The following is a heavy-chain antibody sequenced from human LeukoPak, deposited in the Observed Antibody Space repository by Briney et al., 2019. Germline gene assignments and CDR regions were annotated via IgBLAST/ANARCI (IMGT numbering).Heavy chain of an antibody. J-gene: IGHJ4*02. Sequence: ASVKVSCKTSGYTFTNYGISWVRQAPGQGLEWMGWIRAYNGNTKYAQNVQGRVTMTTGTSTSSAYMELRSLRSDDTAVYYCARDLSDDSGNYDHYFDYWGQGTLVTVSS. V-gene: IGHV1-18*01. CDR1: GYTFTNYG. CDR3: ARDLSDDSGNYDHYFDY. D-gene: IGHD3-22*01. CDR2: IRAYNGNT.